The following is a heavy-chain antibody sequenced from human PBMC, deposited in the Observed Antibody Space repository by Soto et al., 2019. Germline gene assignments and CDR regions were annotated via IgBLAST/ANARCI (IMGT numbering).Heavy chain of an antibody. Sequence: PGGSLRLSCAASGFTFSQYSMNWVRQAPGKGLDWLSYISLSSTIISYADSVKGRFTISRDNAKNSLYLQMNSLRDEDSAVYFCARGVGTLDYWGQGTLVTVSS. V-gene: IGHV3-48*02. CDR3: ARGVGTLDY. CDR2: ISLSSTII. CDR1: GFTFSQYS. J-gene: IGHJ4*02.